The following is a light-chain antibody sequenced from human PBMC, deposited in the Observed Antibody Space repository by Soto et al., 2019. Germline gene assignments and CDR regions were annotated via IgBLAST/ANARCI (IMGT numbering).Light chain of an antibody. CDR1: MRDVGAYNL. CDR2: EVS. CDR3: SSFTSKRTLV. V-gene: IGLV2-14*01. J-gene: IGLJ2*01. Sequence: QSVLTQPASVSGSPGQSITISCAGTMRDVGAYNLVSWYQQHPGRVPQLIIYEVSNRPSGISFRFSGSKSGNTASLTISGLQAEDEADYYCSSFTSKRTLVFGGGTKLTVL.